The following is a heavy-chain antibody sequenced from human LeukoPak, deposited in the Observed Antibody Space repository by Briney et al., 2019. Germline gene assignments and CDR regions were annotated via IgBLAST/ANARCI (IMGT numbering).Heavy chain of an antibody. CDR3: ARDYIVVVDTVFDY. CDR1: GFTFSSYS. V-gene: IGHV3-21*01. Sequence: PGGSLRLSCAASGFTFSSYSMSWVRQAPGKGLEWVSSISSSSSYIYYADSVKGRFTISRDNAKNSLYLQMNSLRAEDTAVYYCARDYIVVVDTVFDYWGQGTLVTVFS. CDR2: ISSSSSYI. D-gene: IGHD2-15*01. J-gene: IGHJ4*02.